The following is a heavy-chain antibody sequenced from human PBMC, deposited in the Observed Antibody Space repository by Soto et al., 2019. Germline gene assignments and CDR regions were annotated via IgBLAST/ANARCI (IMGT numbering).Heavy chain of an antibody. D-gene: IGHD3-16*02. CDR3: ARDTYYDYIWGSYRTHGAFDI. J-gene: IGHJ3*02. CDR2: ISSSSSYI. V-gene: IGHV3-21*01. CDR1: GFTFSSYS. Sequence: EVQLVESGGGLVKPGGSLRLSCAASGFTFSSYSMNWVRQAPGKGLEWVSSISSSSSYIYYADSVKGRFTISRDNAKNSLYLQMNGLRAEDTAVYYCARDTYYDYIWGSYRTHGAFDIWGQGTMVTVSS.